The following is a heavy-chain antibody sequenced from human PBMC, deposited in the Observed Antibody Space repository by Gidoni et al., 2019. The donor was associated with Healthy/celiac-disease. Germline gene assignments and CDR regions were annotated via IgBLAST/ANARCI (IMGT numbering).Heavy chain of an antibody. Sequence: GQLVQSGAEVKKPGASVQVSCQASGYTFTSYDINWVRQATGQGLECMGWMNPNSGNTSYAQKFQGRVTMTRNTSISTADMGLSSLRAEDTDGYYGARGQGRRERDDTKGPYGIRFDPWCQGTRVTVSS. D-gene: IGHD1-1*01. CDR1: GYTFTSYD. V-gene: IGHV1-8*01. CDR2: MNPNSGNT. J-gene: IGHJ5*02. CDR3: ARGQGRRERDDTKGPYGIRFDP.